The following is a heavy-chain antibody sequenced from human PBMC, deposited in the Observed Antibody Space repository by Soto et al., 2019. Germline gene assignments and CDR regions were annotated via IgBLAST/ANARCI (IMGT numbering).Heavy chain of an antibody. V-gene: IGHV1-8*01. D-gene: IGHD6-6*01. CDR2: MNPNSGNT. CDR1: GYTFTSYD. Sequence: ASVKVSCKASGYTFTSYDINWVRQATGQGLEWMGWMNPNSGNTGYAQKFQGRVTMTRNTSISTAYMELSSLRSEDTAVYYCAVRGVLHDARIIAAHAFDIWGQGTMVTVSS. CDR3: AVRGVLHDARIIAAHAFDI. J-gene: IGHJ3*02.